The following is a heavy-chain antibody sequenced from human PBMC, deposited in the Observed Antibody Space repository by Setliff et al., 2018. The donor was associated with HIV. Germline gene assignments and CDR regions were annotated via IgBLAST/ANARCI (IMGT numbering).Heavy chain of an antibody. V-gene: IGHV3-11*03. D-gene: IGHD6-19*01. CDR3: VRPVREPVD. Sequence: GGSLRLSCAASGFTFSDYYMGWIRQAPGKGLEWVSYISGRSSDPNYADSVKGRFTISRDNAKNSVYLRMNSLRAEDTAMYYCVRPVREPVDWGRGTLVTVSS. CDR1: GFTFSDYY. J-gene: IGHJ4*02. CDR2: ISGRSSDP.